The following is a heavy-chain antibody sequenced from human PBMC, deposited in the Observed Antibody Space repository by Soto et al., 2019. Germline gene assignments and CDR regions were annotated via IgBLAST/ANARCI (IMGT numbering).Heavy chain of an antibody. J-gene: IGHJ6*02. CDR3: ARYCSGGSCPRNYYYYYGMDV. CDR1: GFTFSSYS. V-gene: IGHV3-48*02. Sequence: GGSLRLSCAASGFTFSSYSMNWVRQAPGKGLEWVSYISSSSSTIYYADSVKGRFTISRDNAKNSLYLQMNSLRDEDTAVYYCARYCSGGSCPRNYYYYYGMDVWGQGTTVTVSS. CDR2: ISSSSSTI. D-gene: IGHD2-15*01.